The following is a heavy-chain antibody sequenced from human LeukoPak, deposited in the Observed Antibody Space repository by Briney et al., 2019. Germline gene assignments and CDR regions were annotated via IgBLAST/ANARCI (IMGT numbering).Heavy chain of an antibody. CDR3: ASLRGNYYDSSGYYRGLYDY. Sequence: PSETLSLTCTVSDYSIISDQYWDWIRPSPRKGLEWIGSFYPGGSTYYNPSLKSRATISIDTSNNQFSLNLNSVTAADTAVYYCASLRGNYYDSSGYYRGLYDYWGQGALVTVSS. V-gene: IGHV4-38-2*02. J-gene: IGHJ4*02. CDR2: FYPGGST. D-gene: IGHD3-22*01. CDR1: DYSIISDQY.